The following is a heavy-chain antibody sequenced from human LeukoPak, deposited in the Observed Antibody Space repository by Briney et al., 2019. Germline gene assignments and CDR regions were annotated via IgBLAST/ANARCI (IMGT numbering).Heavy chain of an antibody. CDR3: ARHYSNPKYYFDY. CDR1: GFTFSDYY. Sequence: GGSLRLSCAASGFTFSDYYMSWIRQAPGKGLEWVSYISSSGSTIYYADSVKGRFTVSRDNAKNSLYLQMNSLRAEDTAVYYCARHYSNPKYYFDYWGQGTLVTVSS. J-gene: IGHJ4*02. V-gene: IGHV3-11*04. CDR2: ISSSGSTI. D-gene: IGHD4-11*01.